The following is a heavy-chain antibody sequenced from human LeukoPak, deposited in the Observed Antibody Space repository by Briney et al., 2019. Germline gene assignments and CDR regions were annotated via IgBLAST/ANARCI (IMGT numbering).Heavy chain of an antibody. CDR3: ARDLGSGSSFFFDF. CDR2: IYNDGNKK. CDR1: EFIFSNFG. Sequence: GGSLRLSCAASEFIFSNFGVHWVRQTPGKGLEWVAVIYNDGNKKYYVDSLKDRFTVPRDNSKNTVYLQMSSLRVEDTAVYFCARDLGSGSSFFFDFWGRGTLVTVSS. D-gene: IGHD3-10*01. V-gene: IGHV3-33*08. J-gene: IGHJ4*02.